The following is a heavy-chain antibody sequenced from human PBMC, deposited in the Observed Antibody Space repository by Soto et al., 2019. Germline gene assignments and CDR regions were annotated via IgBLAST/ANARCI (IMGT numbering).Heavy chain of an antibody. D-gene: IGHD4-17*01. CDR3: AKDHLETTVTTPSY. Sequence: GGSLRPSCAASGFNFSSYGMHWVRQAPGKGLEWVAVISYDGNNKYYADSVKGRFTISRDNFKNTLYLQMDSLRAEDTAMYYCAKDHLETTVTTPSYWGQGTLVTVSS. J-gene: IGHJ4*02. CDR2: ISYDGNNK. V-gene: IGHV3-30*18. CDR1: GFNFSSYG.